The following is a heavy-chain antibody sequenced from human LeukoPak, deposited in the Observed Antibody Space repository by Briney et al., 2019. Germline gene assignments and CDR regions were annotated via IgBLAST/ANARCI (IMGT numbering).Heavy chain of an antibody. D-gene: IGHD2-15*01. CDR2: VYASGTT. CDR1: GASIRSLC. V-gene: IGHV4-4*07. Sequence: PSETLPLTCTVPGASIRSLCWSWIRQPTGKGLEWIGRVYASGTTNYNPSLKSRVTMSVDTSKNQLSLKVTSVTAADTAVYYCTTAFGGSEKWGQGTLVTVSS. CDR3: TTAFGGSEK. J-gene: IGHJ4*02.